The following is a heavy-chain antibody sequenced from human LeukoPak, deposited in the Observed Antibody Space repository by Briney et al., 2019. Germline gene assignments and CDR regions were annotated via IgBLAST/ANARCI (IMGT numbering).Heavy chain of an antibody. D-gene: IGHD3-10*01. Sequence: GGSLRPSCAASGFSFSSHWMTWVRQAPGKGLEWVANIKSDGSEKYYADSVKGRFTISRDNAKNSLSLQMNSLRVEDTAQYYCAREEWIGELSKFDYWGQGTLVTVSS. CDR1: GFSFSSHW. V-gene: IGHV3-7*01. J-gene: IGHJ4*02. CDR3: AREEWIGELSKFDY. CDR2: IKSDGSEK.